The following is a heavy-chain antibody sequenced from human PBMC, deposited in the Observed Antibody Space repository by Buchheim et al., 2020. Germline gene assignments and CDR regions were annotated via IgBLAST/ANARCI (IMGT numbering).Heavy chain of an antibody. CDR1: GFTFSSYA. CDR3: ARDRHYDYVWGGYRNNWFDP. D-gene: IGHD3-16*02. V-gene: IGHV3-30-3*01. J-gene: IGHJ5*02. Sequence: QVQLVESGGGVVQPGRSLRLSCAASGFTFSSYAMHWVRQAPGKGLEWVAVISYDGSNKYYADSVKGRFTISRDNSKNTLYLQMNSLRAEDTAVYYCARDRHYDYVWGGYRNNWFDPWGQGTL. CDR2: ISYDGSNK.